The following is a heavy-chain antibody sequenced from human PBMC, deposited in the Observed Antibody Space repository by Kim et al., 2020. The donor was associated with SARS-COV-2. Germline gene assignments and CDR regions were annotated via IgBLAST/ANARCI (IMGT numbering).Heavy chain of an antibody. J-gene: IGHJ4*02. CDR1: GFTFSSYA. V-gene: IGHV3-30-3*01. CDR3: ARDDSPEQQLGGGFFDY. CDR2: ISYDGSNK. D-gene: IGHD6-13*01. Sequence: GGSLRLSCAASGFTFSSYAMHWVRQAPGKGLEWVAVISYDGSNKYYADSVKGRFTISRDNSKNTLYLQMNSLRAEDTAVYYCARDDSPEQQLGGGFFDYWGQGTLVTVSS.